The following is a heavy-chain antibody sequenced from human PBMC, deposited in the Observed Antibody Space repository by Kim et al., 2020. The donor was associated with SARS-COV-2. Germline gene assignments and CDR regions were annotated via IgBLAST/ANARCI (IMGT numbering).Heavy chain of an antibody. D-gene: IGHD3-16*01. V-gene: IGHV3-23*01. J-gene: IGHJ6*02. CDR2: ISGSGSTI. CDR1: GFTFSSYD. CDR3: ARDLMVQGRVTYYSYAIAV. Sequence: GGSLRLSCAASGFTFSSYDMTWVRQAPGKGLEWVSTISGSGSTISYADSVKGRFAISRDNGKNTLYLQVSGLGAVDTALYYCARDLMVQGRVTYYSYAIAVWGQGTTVTVSS.